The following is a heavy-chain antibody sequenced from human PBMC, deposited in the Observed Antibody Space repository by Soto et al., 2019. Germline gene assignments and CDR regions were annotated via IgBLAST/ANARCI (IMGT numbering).Heavy chain of an antibody. CDR2: ISGYNGNT. D-gene: IGHD5-12*01. V-gene: IGHV1-18*04. J-gene: IGHJ6*02. Sequence: HVQLVQSGAEVKKTGASVKVSCRASGYTFTSHGINWVRQAPGQGLEWMGWISGYNGNTNYAQKLQARVTVTTDTSTSTAYMELTSLTSDDKAVYYCSKSKPKWLYGMDVGGQGTTVTVSS. CDR1: GYTFTSHG. CDR3: SKSKPKWLYGMDV.